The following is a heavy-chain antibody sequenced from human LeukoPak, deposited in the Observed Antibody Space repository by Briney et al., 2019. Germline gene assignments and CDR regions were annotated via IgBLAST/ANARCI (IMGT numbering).Heavy chain of an antibody. D-gene: IGHD3-22*01. Sequence: ASVKVSCKASGYAFTSYYIQWVRQAPGHGLECTGWINPNSGDTHFARNFQDTVTMTRDTTITTVYMSLTRLTSADTAVYYCARGPLINSRGRHAHFDFWGQGTGVTVSS. CDR2: INPNSGDT. V-gene: IGHV1-2*02. J-gene: IGHJ4*02. CDR3: ARGPLINSRGRHAHFDF. CDR1: GYAFTSYY.